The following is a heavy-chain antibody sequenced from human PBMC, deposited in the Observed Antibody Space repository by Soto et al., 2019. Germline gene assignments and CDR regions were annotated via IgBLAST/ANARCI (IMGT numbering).Heavy chain of an antibody. CDR1: GGSISSGDYY. CDR3: AREGHDSSGYPYFDY. Sequence: SETLSLTCTVSGGSISSGDYYWIWIRQPPGKGLEWIGYIYYSGSTYYNPSLKSRVTISVDRSKNQFSLKLSSVTAADTAVYYCAREGHDSSGYPYFDYWGQGTLVTVSS. J-gene: IGHJ4*02. CDR2: IYYSGST. V-gene: IGHV4-30-4*01. D-gene: IGHD3-22*01.